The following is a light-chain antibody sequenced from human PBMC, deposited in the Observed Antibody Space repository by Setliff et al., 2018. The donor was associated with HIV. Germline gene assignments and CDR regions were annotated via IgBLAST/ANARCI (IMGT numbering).Light chain of an antibody. Sequence: SVLAQPPSASGTPGQRLTISCSGSSSNIGINTVNWYQQLPGTAPKLLLYRNNQRPSGVPDRFSGSKSGTSASLAISGLQSGDEADYYCAAWDDNLNGYVFGTGTKVTVL. CDR1: SSNIGINT. J-gene: IGLJ1*01. V-gene: IGLV1-44*01. CDR3: AAWDDNLNGYV. CDR2: RNN.